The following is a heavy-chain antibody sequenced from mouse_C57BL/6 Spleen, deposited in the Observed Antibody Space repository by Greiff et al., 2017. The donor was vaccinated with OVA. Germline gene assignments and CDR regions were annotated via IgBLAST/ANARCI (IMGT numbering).Heavy chain of an antibody. V-gene: IGHV14-4*01. CDR2: IDPENGDT. Sequence: EVQLQPSWAELVRPGASVKLSCTASGFNIKDDYMHWVKQRPEQGLEWIGWIDPENGDTEYASKFQGKATITADTSSNTAYLQLSSLTSEDTAVYYCTTGGYDGNYAMDYWGQGTSVTVSS. CDR3: TTGGYDGNYAMDY. CDR1: GFNIKDDY. J-gene: IGHJ4*01. D-gene: IGHD2-2*01.